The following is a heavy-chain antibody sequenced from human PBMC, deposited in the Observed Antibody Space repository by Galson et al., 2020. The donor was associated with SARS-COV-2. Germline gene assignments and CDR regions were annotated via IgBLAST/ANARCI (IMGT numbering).Heavy chain of an antibody. CDR2: ISHSGAP. CDR1: GGSITGSTFY. D-gene: IGHD3-3*01. V-gene: IGHV4-31*03. Sequence: SQTLSLTCTVSGGSITGSTFYWRWIRQLPGKGLEWSGDISHSGAPAYNPSLKSRIIMSVDTAKNQFFLKVTSMTAADTAVYYCARDYRFTIFLESYYYMDVWGKGTTVIVSS. CDR3: ARDYRFTIFLESYYYMDV. J-gene: IGHJ6*03.